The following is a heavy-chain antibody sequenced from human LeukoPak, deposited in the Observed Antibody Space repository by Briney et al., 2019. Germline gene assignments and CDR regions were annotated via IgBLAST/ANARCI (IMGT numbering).Heavy chain of an antibody. D-gene: IGHD6-13*01. CDR3: ARAYSSSWYDY. CDR2: ISGRGNNT. CDR1: GFTFSTYA. Sequence: PGGSLRLSCAASGFTFSTYAMSWVRQAPGKGLEWVSSISGRGNNTYYADPVKGRFTISRDNSKNTLHLQMNSLRVEDTAIYYCARAYSSSWYDYWGQGTLVIVSS. J-gene: IGHJ4*02. V-gene: IGHV3-23*01.